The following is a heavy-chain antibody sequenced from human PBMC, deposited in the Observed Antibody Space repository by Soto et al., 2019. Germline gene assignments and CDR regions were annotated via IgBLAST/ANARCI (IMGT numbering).Heavy chain of an antibody. V-gene: IGHV4-61*01. CDR1: GDSVISGSYN. J-gene: IGHJ5*02. CDR3: ARMLVPAEPKTTWVYP. D-gene: IGHD2-2*01. CDR2: IYYRGST. Sequence: SETPSLTSTVSGDSVISGSYNWTWILQPPGKGLARIGNIYYRGSTNYNPGLMSRVTMSTDTPKNQCSLRLNSMTAADTSVYYCARMLVPAEPKTTWVYPWGQGTLVTVSS.